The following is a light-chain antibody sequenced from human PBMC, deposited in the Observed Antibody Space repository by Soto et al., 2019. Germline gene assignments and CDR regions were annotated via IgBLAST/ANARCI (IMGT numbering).Light chain of an antibody. CDR1: SSDVGGYNY. V-gene: IGLV2-8*01. CDR2: EVN. CDR3: SSYASSRNV. Sequence: QSALTQPPSASGSPGQSVAISCTGTSSDVGGYNYVSWYQQHPGKAPKLMIYEVNKRPSGVPDRFSGSKSGNTASLTVSGLNAEEEAYYCCSSYASSRNVFGTGTKVTVL. J-gene: IGLJ1*01.